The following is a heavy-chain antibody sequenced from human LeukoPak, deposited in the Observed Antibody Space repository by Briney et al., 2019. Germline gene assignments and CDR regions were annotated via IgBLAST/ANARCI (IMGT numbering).Heavy chain of an antibody. CDR3: ARNTGSPFDY. D-gene: IGHD1-26*01. V-gene: IGHV6-1*01. J-gene: IGHJ4*02. CDR2: TYYRSKWKN. CDR1: GDSVSSNSVA. Sequence: SQTLSLTCAISGDSVSSNSVAWNWIRQSPSRGLEWLGRTYYRSKWKNDYAVSVKSRRIINPDTSKNQFSLQLKSVTPEDSAIYYCARNTGSPFDYWGQGTLVTVSS.